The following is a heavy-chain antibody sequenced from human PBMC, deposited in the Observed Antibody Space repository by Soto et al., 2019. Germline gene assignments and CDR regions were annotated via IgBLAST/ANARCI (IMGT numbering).Heavy chain of an antibody. D-gene: IGHD3-3*01. Sequence: PWGSLRLSCAASGFSFGNYVMNWVRQAPGKGLEWVSGISDSGGSSSSADSVKGRFTVSRDNSKNTLYLQMDSLTGDDTAVYYCTKGGDSWSGYAQHWGQGALVTVSS. CDR1: GFSFGNYV. CDR3: TKGGDSWSGYAQH. V-gene: IGHV3-23*01. J-gene: IGHJ1*01. CDR2: ISDSGGSS.